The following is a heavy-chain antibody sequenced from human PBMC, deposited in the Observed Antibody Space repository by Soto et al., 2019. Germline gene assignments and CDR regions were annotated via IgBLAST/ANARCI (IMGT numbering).Heavy chain of an antibody. V-gene: IGHV4-34*01. J-gene: IGHJ5*02. D-gene: IGHD2-8*01. Sequence: SETLSLTCAVYGGSFSGHSWNWIRQPPGKGLEWIGEINHSGSTNYNPSLKSRVTISVDTSKNQFSLKLSSVTAADTAVYYCASSGYCTNGVCYNLFDPWGQGTLDTVSA. CDR1: GGSFSGHS. CDR3: ASSGYCTNGVCYNLFDP. CDR2: INHSGST.